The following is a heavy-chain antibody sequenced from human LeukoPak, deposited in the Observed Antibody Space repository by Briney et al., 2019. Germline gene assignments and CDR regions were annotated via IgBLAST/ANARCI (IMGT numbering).Heavy chain of an antibody. CDR3: ARERAGL. CDR1: GGSISSYY. CDR2: IYYSGST. J-gene: IGHJ4*02. V-gene: IGHV4-59*12. Sequence: ETLSLTCTVFGGSISSYYWSWIRQPPGKGLEWIGYIYYSGSTNYNPSLKSRVTISVDTSKNQFSLKLSSVTAADTAVYYCARERAGLWGQGTLVTVSS. D-gene: IGHD6-19*01.